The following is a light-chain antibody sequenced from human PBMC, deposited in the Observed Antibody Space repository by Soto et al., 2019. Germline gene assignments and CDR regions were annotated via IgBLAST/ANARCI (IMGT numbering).Light chain of an antibody. CDR2: GAS. V-gene: IGKV1-12*01. J-gene: IGKJ1*01. CDR3: LQDINYPWT. CDR1: QGISTW. Sequence: EIQMTQSPSSVSASVGDRVTINCRASQGISTWLAWYQQKAGKAPNLLIYGASNLHSGVPSRFSGSGSGTNFTLTISSLQPEDFATYYCLQDINYPWTFGQGTKVDI.